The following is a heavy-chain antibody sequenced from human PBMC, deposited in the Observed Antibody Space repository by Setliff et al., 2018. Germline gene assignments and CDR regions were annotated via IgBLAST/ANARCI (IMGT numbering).Heavy chain of an antibody. CDR3: AHIAGGGNSPRHDY. CDR2: IYWNDEK. J-gene: IGHJ4*02. CDR1: GFSLSTSLVG. D-gene: IGHD2-21*01. Sequence: SGPTLVNHTQTLTLTCTFSGFSLSTSLVGVGWIRQPPGKALEWLALIYWNDEKRYSPSLKSRLTITKDTSKNQVVLTMTNMDPVDTATYYCAHIAGGGNSPRHDYWGQGTLVTVSS. V-gene: IGHV2-5*01.